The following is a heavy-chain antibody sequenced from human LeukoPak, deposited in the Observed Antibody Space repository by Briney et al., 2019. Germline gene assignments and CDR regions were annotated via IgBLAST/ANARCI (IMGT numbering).Heavy chain of an antibody. D-gene: IGHD7-27*01. CDR1: GGTFSSYA. V-gene: IGHV1-69*13. CDR2: IIPIFGTA. Sequence: ASVKVSCKASGGTFSSYAISWVRQAPGQGLEWMGGIIPIFGTANYAQRFQGRVTITADESTSTAYMELSSLRSEDTAVYYCARSKWGSGKYYFDYWGQGTLVTVSS. CDR3: ARSKWGSGKYYFDY. J-gene: IGHJ4*02.